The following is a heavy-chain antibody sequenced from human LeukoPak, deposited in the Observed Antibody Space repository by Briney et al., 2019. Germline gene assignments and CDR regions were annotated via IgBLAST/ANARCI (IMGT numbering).Heavy chain of an antibody. D-gene: IGHD4-11*01. CDR1: GGSISSGGYY. CDR2: IYYSGST. V-gene: IGHV4-31*03. J-gene: IGHJ6*03. Sequence: SQTLSLTCTVSGGSISSGGYYWSWIRQHPGKGLEWTGYIYYSGSTYYNPSLKSRVTISVDTSKNQFSLKLSSVTAADTAVYYCARVQAPYYYYMDVWGKGTTVTVSS. CDR3: ARVQAPYYYYMDV.